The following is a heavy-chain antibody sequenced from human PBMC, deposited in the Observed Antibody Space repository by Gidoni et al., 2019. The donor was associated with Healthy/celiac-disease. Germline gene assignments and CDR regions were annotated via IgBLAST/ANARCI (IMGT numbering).Heavy chain of an antibody. J-gene: IGHJ4*02. D-gene: IGHD6-19*01. Sequence: QVQLQQWGAGLLKPSETLSLTCAVYGGSFSCYYWSWIRQPPGKGLEWIGEINHSGSTNYNPYLKSRVTISVDTSKNQFSLKLSSVTAADTAVYYCARGTVAVCFDYWGQGTLVTVSS. CDR2: INHSGST. CDR1: GGSFSCYY. CDR3: ARGTVAVCFDY. V-gene: IGHV4-34*01.